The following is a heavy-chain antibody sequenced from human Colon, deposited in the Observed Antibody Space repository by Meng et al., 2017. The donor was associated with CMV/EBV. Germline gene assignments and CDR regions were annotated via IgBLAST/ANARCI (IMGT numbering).Heavy chain of an antibody. Sequence: GSLRLSCAASGFTFSTYAMSWVRQAPGKGLEWVSAISDAGGSTYYADSVKGRFTISRDNSKNTLYLQMNSLRAEDTALYYCAKDKSSSFYGRDYFDYWGQGTLVTVSS. CDR3: AKDKSSSFYGRDYFDY. CDR2: ISDAGGST. D-gene: IGHD6-13*01. CDR1: GFTFSTYA. V-gene: IGHV3-23*01. J-gene: IGHJ4*02.